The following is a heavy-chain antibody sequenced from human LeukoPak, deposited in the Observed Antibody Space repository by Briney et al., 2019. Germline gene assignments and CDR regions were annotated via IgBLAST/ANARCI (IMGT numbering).Heavy chain of an antibody. CDR2: ISSSSSSYI. Sequence: GGSLRLSCAASGFTFSSYSMNWVRQAPGKGLEWVSSISSSSSSYIYYADSVKGRFTISRDNAKNSLYLQMNSLRAEDTAVYYCARDGTYYYGSGSYYYWGQGTLVTVSS. D-gene: IGHD3-10*01. CDR3: ARDGTYYYGSGSYYY. V-gene: IGHV3-21*01. CDR1: GFTFSSYS. J-gene: IGHJ4*02.